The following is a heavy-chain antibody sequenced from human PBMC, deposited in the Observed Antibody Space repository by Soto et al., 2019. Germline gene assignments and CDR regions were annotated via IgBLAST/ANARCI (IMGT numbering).Heavy chain of an antibody. D-gene: IGHD6-19*01. CDR1: GFSFSKYG. V-gene: IGHV3-30*18. Sequence: QVLLVESGGGVVRPGRSLRLSCGASGFSFSKYGMHWVRQAPGEGLEWLSLISYDGSEKWYAESVKGRFTISRENSKNTLYLQMNSLRGDDTAVYYCAKGYEVSPPVASGWYSNYFYGVDVWGRGTTVTVSS. CDR2: ISYDGSEK. CDR3: AKGYEVSPPVASGWYSNYFYGVDV. J-gene: IGHJ6*02.